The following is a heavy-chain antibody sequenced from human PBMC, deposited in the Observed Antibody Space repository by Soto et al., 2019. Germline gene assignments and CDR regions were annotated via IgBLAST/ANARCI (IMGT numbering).Heavy chain of an antibody. J-gene: IGHJ5*01. CDR2: IYYSGST. D-gene: IGHD6-13*01. CDR1: GGSISSSSYY. Sequence: LSLTCTVSGGSISSSSYYWGWIRQPPGKGLEWIGSIYYSGSTYYNPSLKSRVTISVDTSKNQFSLKLSSVTAADTAVYYCARHAGERPPYSSSWYWFDSWGQGTLVTVPQ. CDR3: ARHAGERPPYSSSWYWFDS. V-gene: IGHV4-39*01.